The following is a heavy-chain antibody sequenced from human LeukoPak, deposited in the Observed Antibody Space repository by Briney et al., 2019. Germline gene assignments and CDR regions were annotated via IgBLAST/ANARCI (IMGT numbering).Heavy chain of an antibody. J-gene: IGHJ3*02. Sequence: SETLSLTCTVSGGSISSYYWSWIRQPPGKGLEWIGYIYYSGSTNYNPSLKSRVTISVDTSKNQFSLKLSSVTAADTAVYYCARKLSSGWYKDAFDIWGQGTMVTVSS. CDR3: ARKLSSGWYKDAFDI. CDR1: GGSISSYY. CDR2: IYYSGST. D-gene: IGHD6-13*01. V-gene: IGHV4-59*01.